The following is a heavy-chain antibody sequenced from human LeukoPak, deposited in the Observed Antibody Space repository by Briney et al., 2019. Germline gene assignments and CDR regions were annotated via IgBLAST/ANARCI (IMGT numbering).Heavy chain of an antibody. CDR2: INAGYGSIIFSQNSI. J-gene: IGHJ3*02. CDR3: ARGYSSFGSAFDI. V-gene: IGHV1-3*01. D-gene: IGHD6-19*01. CDR1: GYTFTHYP. Sequence: ASVKVSCKASGYTFTHYPIHWVRQAPGQRLEWMGWINAGYGSIIFSQNSIKYSQNFQGRVTITRDTSASTVYMELSSLRSEDTAVYFCARGYSSFGSAFDIWGQGTMVTVSS.